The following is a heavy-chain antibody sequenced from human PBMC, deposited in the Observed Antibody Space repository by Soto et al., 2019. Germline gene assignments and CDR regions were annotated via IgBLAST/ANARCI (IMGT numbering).Heavy chain of an antibody. D-gene: IGHD3-3*01. J-gene: IGHJ6*02. Sequence: SETLSLTCTVSGGSISSYYWSWMRQPPGKGLEWIGYIYYSGSTYYNPSLKSRVTISVDTSKNQFSLKLSSVTAADTAVYYCARRSSITIFGVLYYYYYGMDVWGQGTTVTVSS. V-gene: IGHV4-59*04. CDR1: GGSISSYY. CDR3: ARRSSITIFGVLYYYYYGMDV. CDR2: IYYSGST.